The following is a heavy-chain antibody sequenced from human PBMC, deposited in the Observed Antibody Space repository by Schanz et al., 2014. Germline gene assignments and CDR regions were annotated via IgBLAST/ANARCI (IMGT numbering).Heavy chain of an antibody. CDR3: ARDVYRSGRPFDL. CDR2: ISSSTNYI. V-gene: IGHV3-21*01. Sequence: EVQLVESGGGLVQSGGSLRLSCAASGFSFSDYSMNWVRQAPGKGLEWVSSISSSTNYIYYADSVKGRFTISRDNAKNSVYLQMNTLRAEDTAIYFCARDVYRSGRPFDLWGQGTLVTVSS. D-gene: IGHD5-18*01. CDR1: GFSFSDYS. J-gene: IGHJ5*02.